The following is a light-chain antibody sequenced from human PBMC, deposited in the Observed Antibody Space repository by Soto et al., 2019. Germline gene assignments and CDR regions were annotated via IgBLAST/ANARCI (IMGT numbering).Light chain of an antibody. CDR2: WAS. CDR3: QQNYGTPYT. Sequence: DIVMTQSPDSLAVSLGERATINCKSSQSVLNRSNSKNYLVWYQQKSGQPPKVLIYWASTRESGVPDRFSGSGSATDFTLSISSLQAEDVAVYFCQQNYGTPYTFGQGTKLEIK. V-gene: IGKV4-1*01. CDR1: QSVLNRSNSKNY. J-gene: IGKJ2*01.